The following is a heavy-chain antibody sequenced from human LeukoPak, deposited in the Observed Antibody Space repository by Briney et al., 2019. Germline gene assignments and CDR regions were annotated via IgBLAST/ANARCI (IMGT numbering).Heavy chain of an antibody. CDR3: ARLLGRTPAARPYYFDY. D-gene: IGHD2-2*02. Sequence: GESLKISCKGSGYSFTSYWIGWGRQMPGKGVEWMGIIYPGDSDTRYSPSFQGQVTISADKPISTAYLQWSSLRASDTAMYYCARLLGRTPAARPYYFDYWGQGNLVTVSS. CDR2: IYPGDSDT. V-gene: IGHV5-51*01. J-gene: IGHJ4*02. CDR1: GYSFTSYW.